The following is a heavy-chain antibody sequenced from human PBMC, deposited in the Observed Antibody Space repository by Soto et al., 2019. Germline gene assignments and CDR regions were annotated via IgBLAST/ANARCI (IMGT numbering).Heavy chain of an antibody. CDR1: GYTFTSYG. D-gene: IGHD1-1*01. J-gene: IGHJ4*02. Sequence: QVHLVQSGAEVKKPVASVKVSCKASGYTFTSYGITWVRQAPGQGLEWMGWISAHNGNTDYAQKLQGRVIVTRDTSTSTAYMELRSLISDDTAVYYCARGRYGDYWGQGARVTVSS. CDR2: ISAHNGNT. CDR3: ARGRYGDY. V-gene: IGHV1-18*01.